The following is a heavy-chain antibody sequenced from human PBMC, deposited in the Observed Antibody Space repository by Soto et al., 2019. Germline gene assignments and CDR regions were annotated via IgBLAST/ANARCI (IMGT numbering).Heavy chain of an antibody. V-gene: IGHV3-30*03. CDR1: GFTFSSYG. Sequence: GGSVRLSCAASGFTFSSYGMHWVRQAPGKGLEWVAGISYDGSNKYYADSVKGRFTISRDNSKNTLYLQMNSLRAEDTAVYYCARDGSGTTPHDYWGQGTLVTVSS. J-gene: IGHJ4*02. CDR2: ISYDGSNK. D-gene: IGHD1-1*01. CDR3: ARDGSGTTPHDY.